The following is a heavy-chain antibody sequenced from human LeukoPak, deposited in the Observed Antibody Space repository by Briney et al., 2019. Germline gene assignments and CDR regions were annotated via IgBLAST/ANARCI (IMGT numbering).Heavy chain of an antibody. CDR1: GGSISSGDYY. CDR2: IYYSGST. J-gene: IGHJ4*02. D-gene: IGHD3-9*01. Sequence: PSQTLSLTCTFSGGSISSGDYYWSWIRQPPGKGLEWIGYIYYSGSTYYNPSLQSRVTISVDTSKNQFSLKLSSVTAADTAVYYCARESTYYDTLTGYLRPRYFDYGGQGTLVTVSS. CDR3: ARESTYYDTLTGYLRPRYFDY. V-gene: IGHV4-30-4*08.